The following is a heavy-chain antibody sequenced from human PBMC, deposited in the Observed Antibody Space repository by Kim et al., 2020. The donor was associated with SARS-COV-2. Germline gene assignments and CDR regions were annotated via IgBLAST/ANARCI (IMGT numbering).Heavy chain of an antibody. Sequence: GGSLRLSCAASGFTFSGYALRWVRQAPGKGLEWVAGISYDGINKYYAAAVKGRSTICRDNSKNTLHLQMNSLRAEATAVYYCAINHSGSYYGALDNWGQG. D-gene: IGHD1-26*01. CDR1: GFTFSGYA. V-gene: IGHV3-30-3*01. CDR3: AINHSGSYYGALDN. J-gene: IGHJ4*02. CDR2: ISYDGINK.